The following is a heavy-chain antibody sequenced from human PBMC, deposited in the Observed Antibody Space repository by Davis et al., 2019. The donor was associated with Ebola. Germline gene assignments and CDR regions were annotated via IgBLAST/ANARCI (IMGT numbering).Heavy chain of an antibody. CDR3: ARDPVGGYDLYYYYGMDV. J-gene: IGHJ6*02. V-gene: IGHV1-18*01. CDR1: GYTFTSYG. Sequence: ASVKVSCKASGYTFTSYGISWVRQAPGQGLEWMGWISAYNGNTNYAQKLQGRVTMTTDTSTRTAYMELRSLRSDVTAVYYCARDPVGGYDLYYYYGMDVWGQGTTVTVSS. CDR2: ISAYNGNT. D-gene: IGHD5-12*01.